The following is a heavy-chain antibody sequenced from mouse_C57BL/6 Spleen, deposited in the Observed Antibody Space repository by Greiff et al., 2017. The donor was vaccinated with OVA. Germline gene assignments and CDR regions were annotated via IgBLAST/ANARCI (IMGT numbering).Heavy chain of an antibody. J-gene: IGHJ3*01. V-gene: IGHV1-5*01. Sequence: QLQQSGTVLARPGASVKMSCKTSGYTFTSYWMHWVKQRPGQGLEWIGAIYPGNSDTSYNQKFKGKAKLTAVTSASTAYMELSSLTNEDSAVYYGTREGTAQAPWFAYWGQGTLVTVSA. CDR1: GYTFTSYW. CDR2: IYPGNSDT. D-gene: IGHD3-2*02. CDR3: TREGTAQAPWFAY.